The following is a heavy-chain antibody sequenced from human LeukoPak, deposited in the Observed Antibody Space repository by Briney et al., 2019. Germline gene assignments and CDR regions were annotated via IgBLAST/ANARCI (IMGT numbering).Heavy chain of an antibody. J-gene: IGHJ5*02. Sequence: GGSLRLSCAASGFTFSSYAMTWVRQAPGKGLEWVSTITDSVSGGRTYYADSVKGRFTISRDNSKNTLYLQMSSLRAEDTAVYFCAKDRTGYSYGYFLSPWGQGTLVTVSS. V-gene: IGHV3-23*01. CDR3: AKDRTGYSYGYFLSP. CDR1: GFTFSSYA. CDR2: ITDSVSGGRT. D-gene: IGHD5-18*01.